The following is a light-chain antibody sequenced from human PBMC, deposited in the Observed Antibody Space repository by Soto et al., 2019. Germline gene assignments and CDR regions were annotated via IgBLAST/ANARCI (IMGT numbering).Light chain of an antibody. CDR3: QQRSNWPRLFT. Sequence: EIVLTQSPATLSLSPGERATLSCRASQSVSSYLAWYQQKPVQAPRLLIYDASNRSTGIPARFSGSGSGTDFTLTIISLEPEDFAVYYCQQRSNWPRLFTFGPGTKVDIK. CDR1: QSVSSY. V-gene: IGKV3-11*01. CDR2: DAS. J-gene: IGKJ3*01.